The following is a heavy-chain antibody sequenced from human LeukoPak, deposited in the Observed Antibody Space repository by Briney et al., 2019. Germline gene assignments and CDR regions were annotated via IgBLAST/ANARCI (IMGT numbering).Heavy chain of an antibody. J-gene: IGHJ4*02. V-gene: IGHV1-46*01. CDR2: INPSGGST. CDR1: GYTFTGYY. D-gene: IGHD3-10*01. Sequence: ASVKVSCKASGYTFTGYYMHWVRQAPGQGLEWMGIINPSGGSTSYAQKFQGRVTMTRDMSTSTVYMELSSLRSEDTAVYYCARDIWFGESWEMGEPDYWGQGTLVTVSS. CDR3: ARDIWFGESWEMGEPDY.